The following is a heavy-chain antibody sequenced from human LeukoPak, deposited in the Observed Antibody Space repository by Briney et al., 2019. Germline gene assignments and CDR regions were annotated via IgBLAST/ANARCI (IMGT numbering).Heavy chain of an antibody. CDR1: GFTLSGHY. CDR3: ARGRDSFD. V-gene: IGHV3-11*05. Sequence: GGSLRLSCAASGFTLSGHYMTWIRQAPGKGLECISYISRTSSYIYYADSVKGRFTISRDDAKNSLYLQMNSLRAEDTAVYYCARGRDSFDWGQGTLVSVSS. D-gene: IGHD2-21*02. J-gene: IGHJ4*02. CDR2: ISRTSSYI.